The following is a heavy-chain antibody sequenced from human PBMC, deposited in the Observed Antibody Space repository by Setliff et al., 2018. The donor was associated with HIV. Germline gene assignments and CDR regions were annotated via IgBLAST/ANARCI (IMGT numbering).Heavy chain of an antibody. D-gene: IGHD3-3*01. V-gene: IGHV3-7*03. CDR2: IKQDGSEK. CDR1: GFTFSNYW. Sequence: GGSLRLSCAASGFTFSNYWMSWVRQAPGRGLEWVANIKQDGSEKYYVDSVKGRFTISRDNAQNSLDLQMNSLRAEDTAVYYCASVSDFWSVSFGYWGQGALVTVSS. J-gene: IGHJ4*02. CDR3: ASVSDFWSVSFGY.